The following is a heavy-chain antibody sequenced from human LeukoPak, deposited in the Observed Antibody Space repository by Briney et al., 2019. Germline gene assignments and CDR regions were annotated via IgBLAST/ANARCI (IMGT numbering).Heavy chain of an antibody. J-gene: IGHJ4*02. CDR2: ISRAGETV. V-gene: IGHV3-48*01. Sequence: GGSLRLSCAASGFIFSNYHMNWVRQALGKGLEWVSYISRAGETVYYADSVKGRFTLSRDNAKNSLFLQMNSLRAEDTAVYYCARDLYTTIQGFDYWGQGALVTVSS. D-gene: IGHD5-12*01. CDR1: GFIFSNYH. CDR3: ARDLYTTIQGFDY.